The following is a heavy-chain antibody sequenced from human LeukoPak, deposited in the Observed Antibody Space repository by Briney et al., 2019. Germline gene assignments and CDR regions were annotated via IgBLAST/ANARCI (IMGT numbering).Heavy chain of an antibody. Sequence: VASVKVSCKASGYTFTGYYMHWVRQAPRQGLEWMGWTNPNSGGTNYAQKFQGRVTMTRDTSISTAYMELSRLRSDDTAVYYCARGYYYDSSGYLAENWFDPWGQGTLVTVSS. J-gene: IGHJ5*02. CDR3: ARGYYYDSSGYLAENWFDP. D-gene: IGHD3-22*01. CDR2: TNPNSGGT. CDR1: GYTFTGYY. V-gene: IGHV1-2*02.